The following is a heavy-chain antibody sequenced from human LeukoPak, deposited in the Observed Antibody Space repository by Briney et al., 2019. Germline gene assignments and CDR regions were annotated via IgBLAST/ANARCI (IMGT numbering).Heavy chain of an antibody. CDR3: ASVRTSASYYDAFDY. J-gene: IGHJ4*02. Sequence: GGSLRLSCAASGFTFSSYAMSWVRQAPGKGLEWVSAISGSGGFTCYADSVKGRFTISRDNSKNTLYLQMNSLRAEDTAVYYCASVRTSASYYDAFDYWGQGTLVTVSS. D-gene: IGHD3-22*01. CDR1: GFTFSSYA. V-gene: IGHV3-23*01. CDR2: ISGSGGFT.